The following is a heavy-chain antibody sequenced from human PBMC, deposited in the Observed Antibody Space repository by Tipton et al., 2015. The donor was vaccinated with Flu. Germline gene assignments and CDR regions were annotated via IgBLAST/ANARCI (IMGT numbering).Heavy chain of an antibody. CDR2: FYYDVGT. V-gene: IGHV4-39*07. Sequence: GASLRSSSYYWVWIRQPQGKGLEWIGSFYYDVGTYYNPSLNSRVTISVDESKNQFSLRLTSVTAADTAVYYCVRTKDGYTLSNFVYWGQGTLVTVSS. D-gene: IGHD5-24*01. CDR1: GASLRSSSYY. J-gene: IGHJ4*02. CDR3: VRTKDGYTLSNFVY.